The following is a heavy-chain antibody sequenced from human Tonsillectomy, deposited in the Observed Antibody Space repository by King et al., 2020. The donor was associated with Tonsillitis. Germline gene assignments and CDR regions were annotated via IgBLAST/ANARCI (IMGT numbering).Heavy chain of an antibody. J-gene: IGHJ5*02. CDR2: IFSNDEK. CDR3: ARITSHYDFRRRGWFDP. V-gene: IGHV2-26*01. D-gene: IGHD3-3*01. Sequence: ITLKESGPVLVKPTETLTLTCTVSGFSLSNARMGVSWIRQPPGKALEWLAHIFSNDEKSYSTSLKSRLTISKDTSKSQVVLTMTNMDPVDTATYYCARITSHYDFRRRGWFDPWGQGTLVTVSS. CDR1: GFSLSNARMG.